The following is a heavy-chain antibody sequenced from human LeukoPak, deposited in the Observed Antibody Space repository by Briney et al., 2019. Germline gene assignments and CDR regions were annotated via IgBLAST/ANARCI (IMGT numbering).Heavy chain of an antibody. D-gene: IGHD1-1*01. Sequence: SVKVSCKASGGTFSSYAISWVRQAPGQGLEWMGRIIPIFGTANYAQKFQGRVTITTDESTSTDYMELSSLRSEDTAVYYCARARRHWSSEYFQHWGQGTLVTVSS. V-gene: IGHV1-69*05. CDR1: GGTFSSYA. CDR3: ARARRHWSSEYFQH. J-gene: IGHJ1*01. CDR2: IIPIFGTA.